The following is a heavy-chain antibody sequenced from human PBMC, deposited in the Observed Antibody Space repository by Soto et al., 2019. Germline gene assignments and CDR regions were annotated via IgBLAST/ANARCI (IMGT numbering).Heavy chain of an antibody. CDR2: IYWDDDK. J-gene: IGHJ4*02. V-gene: IGHV2-5*02. CDR3: AHVYGGYDNFDY. D-gene: IGHD5-12*01. Sequence: QITLKESGPTLVKPTQTLTLTCTFSGFSLSTSGVGVGWIRQPPGKALEWLALIYWDDDKRYSPSLKSRLTITKDTSKNQVVLTMTNMDPVDTTTYYCAHVYGGYDNFDYWGQGTLVTVSS. CDR1: GFSLSTSGVG.